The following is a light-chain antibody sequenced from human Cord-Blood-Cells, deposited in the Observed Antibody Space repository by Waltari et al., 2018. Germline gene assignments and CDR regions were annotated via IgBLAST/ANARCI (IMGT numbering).Light chain of an antibody. CDR3: QSYDSSLSGYV. J-gene: IGLJ1*01. V-gene: IGLV1-40*01. Sequence: QSVLTQPPSVSGAPGQRVTIPCTGSSSNLGAGYDVHWYPHRPGTAPKLLIYGNSNRPSGVPDRFSGSKAGTSASLAITGLQAEDEADYYCQSYDSSLSGYVFGTGTKVTVL. CDR2: GNS. CDR1: SSNLGAGYD.